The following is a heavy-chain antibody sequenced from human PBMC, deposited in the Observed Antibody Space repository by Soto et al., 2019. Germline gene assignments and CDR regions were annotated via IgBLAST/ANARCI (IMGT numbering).Heavy chain of an antibody. CDR3: AKSSGDGGQYFDY. D-gene: IGHD2-15*01. CDR2: ISYDGSNK. J-gene: IGHJ4*02. V-gene: IGHV3-30*18. CDR1: GFTFSSYG. Sequence: GGSLRLSCAASGFTFSSYGMHWVRQAPGKGLEWVAVISYDGSNKYYADSVKGRFTISRDNSKNTLYLQMNRLRAEDTAVYYCAKSSGDGGQYFDYWGQGTLVTVSS.